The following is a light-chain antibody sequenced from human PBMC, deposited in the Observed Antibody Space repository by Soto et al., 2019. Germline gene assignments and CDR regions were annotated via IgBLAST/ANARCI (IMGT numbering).Light chain of an antibody. CDR1: SSDVGSYNL. CDR2: EGS. Sequence: QSALPQPASVSGSPGQSITISCTGTSSDVGSYNLVSWYQQHPGKAPKLMIYEGSKRPSGVSNRFSGSKSGNTASLTISGLQAEDEADYYCCSYAGSSTFYVFGTGTKATVL. J-gene: IGLJ1*01. CDR3: CSYAGSSTFYV. V-gene: IGLV2-23*01.